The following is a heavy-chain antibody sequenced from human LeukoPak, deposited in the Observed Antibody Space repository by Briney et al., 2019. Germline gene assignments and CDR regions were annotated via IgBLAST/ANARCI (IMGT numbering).Heavy chain of an antibody. CDR2: IFHSGSA. CDR3: ATSSGWYRYDS. V-gene: IGHV4-4*02. D-gene: IGHD6-19*01. CDR1: GASIIGPKW. Sequence: SGTLSLTCTVSGASIIGPKWWNWVRLSPGKGMEWIGEIFHSGSAHYNPSLKSRVTISVDTSKNQFSLILTSVTDADTAVYYCATSSGWYRYDSWGQGTLVTVSS. J-gene: IGHJ4*02.